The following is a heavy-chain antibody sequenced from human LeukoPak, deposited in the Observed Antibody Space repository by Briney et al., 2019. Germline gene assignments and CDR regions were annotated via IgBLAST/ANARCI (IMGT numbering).Heavy chain of an antibody. CDR3: ATDSSGLNY. V-gene: IGHV3-11*06. Sequence: GGSLRLSCAASGFTFSDYYMSWIRQAPGKGLEWVSYISSSSSHTNYADSVKGRFTISRDNAKNSLYLQMNSLRAEDTAVYYCATDSSGLNYWGQGTLVTVSS. J-gene: IGHJ4*02. CDR2: ISSSSSHT. D-gene: IGHD6-19*01. CDR1: GFTFSDYY.